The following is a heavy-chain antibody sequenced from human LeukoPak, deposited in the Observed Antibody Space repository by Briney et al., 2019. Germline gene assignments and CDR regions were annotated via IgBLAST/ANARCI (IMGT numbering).Heavy chain of an antibody. D-gene: IGHD6-19*01. Sequence: SGTLSLTCAVSGGSISSSNWWSWVRQPPGKGLEWIGEINHSGSTNYNPSLKSRVTISVDTSKNQFSLKLSSVTAADTALYYCARAPYKRIAVAVRLFDYWGQGTLVTVSS. V-gene: IGHV4-4*02. CDR1: GGSISSSNW. CDR2: INHSGST. J-gene: IGHJ4*02. CDR3: ARAPYKRIAVAVRLFDY.